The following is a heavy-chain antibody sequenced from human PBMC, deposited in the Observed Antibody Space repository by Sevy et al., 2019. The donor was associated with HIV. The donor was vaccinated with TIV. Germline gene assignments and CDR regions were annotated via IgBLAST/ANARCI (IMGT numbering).Heavy chain of an antibody. CDR2: ISYDGSNK. D-gene: IGHD3-22*01. J-gene: IGHJ4*02. V-gene: IGHV3-30-3*01. CDR3: ARGCWDSSDYCPDY. Sequence: GGSQRLSCAASGFTFSSYAMHWVRQAPGKGLEWVAVISYDGSNKYYADSVKGRFTISRDNSKNTLYLQMNSLRAEDTAVYYCARGCWDSSDYCPDYWGQGTLVTVSS. CDR1: GFTFSSYA.